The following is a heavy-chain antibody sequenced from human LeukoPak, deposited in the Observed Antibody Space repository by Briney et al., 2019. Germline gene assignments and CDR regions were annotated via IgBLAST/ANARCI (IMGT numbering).Heavy chain of an antibody. Sequence: SETLSLTCTVSGGSISSYYWSWIRQPPGKGLEWIGYIYYSGSTNYNPSLKSRVTISVDTSKNQSSLKLSSVTAADTAVYYCARIGGDYYDSSGYYYFDYWGQGTLVTVSS. D-gene: IGHD3-22*01. J-gene: IGHJ4*02. CDR2: IYYSGST. CDR1: GGSISSYY. CDR3: ARIGGDYYDSSGYYYFDY. V-gene: IGHV4-59*01.